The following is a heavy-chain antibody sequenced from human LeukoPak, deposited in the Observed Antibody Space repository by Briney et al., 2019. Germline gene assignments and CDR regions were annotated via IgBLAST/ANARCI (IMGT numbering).Heavy chain of an antibody. Sequence: GKSLRLSCATSGFSFRSYAMHWVRQAPGKGLEWVAVIWYDGSNKYYADSVKGRFTIARDNSKNTLYLQMNSLRAEDTAVYYCARDRNTYGDHHYFDYWGQGTLATVSS. V-gene: IGHV3-33*01. D-gene: IGHD4-17*01. CDR3: ARDRNTYGDHHYFDY. J-gene: IGHJ4*02. CDR2: IWYDGSNK. CDR1: GFSFRSYA.